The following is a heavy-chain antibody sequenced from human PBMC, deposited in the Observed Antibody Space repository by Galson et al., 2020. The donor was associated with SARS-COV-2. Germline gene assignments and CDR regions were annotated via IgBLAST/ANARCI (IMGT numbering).Heavy chain of an antibody. D-gene: IGHD4-17*01. CDR3: ARSPGKTVARTMDV. V-gene: IGHV6-1*01. CDR2: TYYRSKWYS. J-gene: IGHJ6*02. CDR1: GDSVYSDSAA. Sequence: SQTLSLTCDISGDSVYSDSAAWHWIRQSTLRGLEWLGRTYYRSKWYSDYAVSMKSRITITPDTSKNQFSLQLKSVTPEDTALYYCARSPGKTVARTMDVWGQGTSVTVSS.